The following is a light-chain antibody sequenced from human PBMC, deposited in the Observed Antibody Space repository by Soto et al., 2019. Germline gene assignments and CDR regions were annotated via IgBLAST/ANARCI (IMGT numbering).Light chain of an antibody. CDR1: QDIAGS. CDR3: QQAYSSPIT. CDR2: AAH. V-gene: IGKV1-12*01. J-gene: IGKJ5*01. Sequence: DIQVTQSPSSVSASVGDRVTITCRASQDIAGSLAWYQHKPGRAPELLIHAAHSLQSGVPSRFSASGPGKDSTPTINSLQPEHLETYYCQQAYSSPITFGQGTRLEIK.